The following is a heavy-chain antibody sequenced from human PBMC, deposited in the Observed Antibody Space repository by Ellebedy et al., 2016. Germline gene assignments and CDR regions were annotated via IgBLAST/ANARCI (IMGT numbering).Heavy chain of an antibody. D-gene: IGHD3-10*01. CDR1: RGTFSSYA. CDR2: IIPIFGTA. Sequence: SVKVSXKASRGTFSSYAISWVRQAPGQGLEWMGGIIPIFGTANYAQKFQGRVTITADESTSTAYMELSSLRSEDTAVYYCARVTDYYGSGSYHPLFNWGQGTLVTVSS. J-gene: IGHJ4*02. V-gene: IGHV1-69*13. CDR3: ARVTDYYGSGSYHPLFN.